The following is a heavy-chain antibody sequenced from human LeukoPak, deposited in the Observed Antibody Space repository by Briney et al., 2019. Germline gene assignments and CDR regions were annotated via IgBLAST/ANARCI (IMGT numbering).Heavy chain of an antibody. J-gene: IGHJ4*02. Sequence: GGSLRVCCAASGFTFSSYSMNWVRQDPVKGLVWVSSISSSSSYIYYADSVKGRFTISRDNAKNSLYLQMNSLRAEDTAVYYCARDKGGPFDYWGQGTLVTVSS. V-gene: IGHV3-21*01. CDR1: GFTFSSYS. CDR3: ARDKGGPFDY. D-gene: IGHD2-15*01. CDR2: ISSSSSYI.